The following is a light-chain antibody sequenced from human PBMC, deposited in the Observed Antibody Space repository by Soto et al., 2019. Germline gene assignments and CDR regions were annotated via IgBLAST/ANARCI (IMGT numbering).Light chain of an antibody. CDR3: QRYGNSPLLT. J-gene: IGKJ5*01. Sequence: SVLSQSPGTLSLSPGERATLSCRASQSVSTRHLAWYQQKPGQAPRLLIYDASTRATGIPDRFSGSGSGTDFTLTISRLEPEDFAVYYCQRYGNSPLLTFGQGTLLEIK. CDR2: DAS. CDR1: QSVSTRH. V-gene: IGKV3-20*01.